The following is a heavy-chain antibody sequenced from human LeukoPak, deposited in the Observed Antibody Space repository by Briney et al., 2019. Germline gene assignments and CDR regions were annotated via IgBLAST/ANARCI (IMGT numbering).Heavy chain of an antibody. V-gene: IGHV4-34*01. CDR2: INHSGST. D-gene: IGHD6-6*01. Sequence: SETQSLTCAVYGGSFSGYYWSWIRQPPGKGLEWIGEINHSGSTNYNPSLKSRVTISVDTSKNQFSLKLSSVTAADTAVYYCARSEGIAARFRYWGQGTLVTVSS. J-gene: IGHJ4*02. CDR1: GGSFSGYY. CDR3: ARSEGIAARFRY.